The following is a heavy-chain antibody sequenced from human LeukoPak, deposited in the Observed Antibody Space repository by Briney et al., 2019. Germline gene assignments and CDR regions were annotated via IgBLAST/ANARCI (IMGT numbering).Heavy chain of an antibody. CDR1: GFTFSGSA. D-gene: IGHD6-19*01. V-gene: IGHV3-73*01. J-gene: IGHJ4*02. Sequence: QTGGSLRLSCAASGFTFSGSAMQWVRQASGKGLEWVGRIRSKANSYATAYAASVKGRFTISRDDSKNTAYLQMNSLKTEDTAVYYCTTLPGIAVAGPGYWGQGTLVTVSS. CDR2: IRSKANSYAT. CDR3: TTLPGIAVAGPGY.